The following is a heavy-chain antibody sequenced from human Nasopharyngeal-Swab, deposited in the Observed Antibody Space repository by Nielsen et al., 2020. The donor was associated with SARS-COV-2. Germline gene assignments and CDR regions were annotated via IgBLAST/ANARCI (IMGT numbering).Heavy chain of an antibody. J-gene: IGHJ5*02. CDR3: ARDQGIAVPIGWFDP. V-gene: IGHV4-38-2*02. Sequence: WIRQPPGKGLEWIGSIYHSGRTNYNPSLKSRVSISVDTSKNQVSLKLNSVTAADSAVYYCARDQGIAVPIGWFDPWGQGTLVTSPQ. D-gene: IGHD6-19*01. CDR2: IYHSGRT.